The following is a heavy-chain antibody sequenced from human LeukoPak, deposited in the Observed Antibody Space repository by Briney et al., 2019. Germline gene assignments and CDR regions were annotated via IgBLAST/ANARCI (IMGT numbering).Heavy chain of an antibody. J-gene: IGHJ2*01. V-gene: IGHV3-21*04. CDR2: IGPSGGSI. CDR3: ARLAGSRPPWYLDL. CDR1: GFTFTSYS. Sequence: GGSLRLSCATYGFTFTSYSMNWVRQAPGKGLEWVSSIGPSGGSIFYADSLKGRTSISRDNAQNSLHLQLSSLRADDTAVYYCARLAGSRPPWYLDLWGRGTLVTVSS. D-gene: IGHD6-19*01.